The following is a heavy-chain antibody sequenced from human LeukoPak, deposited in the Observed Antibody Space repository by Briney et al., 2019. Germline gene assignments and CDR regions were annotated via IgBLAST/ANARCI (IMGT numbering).Heavy chain of an antibody. CDR1: GLTFCSHG. CDR3: TRESGRGLDY. V-gene: IGHV3-33*01. Sequence: GGAPRVSREASGLTFCSHGMHRGGQAPGEGLGWVADIWYDGSNKYYADSVKGRFTISRDNYKNTLYLQMNSVRAEDTAVYYCTRESGRGLDYWGQGTLVTVSS. J-gene: IGHJ4*02. D-gene: IGHD1-26*01. CDR2: IWYDGSNK.